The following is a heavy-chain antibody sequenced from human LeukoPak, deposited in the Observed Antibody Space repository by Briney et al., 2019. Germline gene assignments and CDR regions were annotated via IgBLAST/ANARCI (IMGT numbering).Heavy chain of an antibody. J-gene: IGHJ6*03. Sequence: ASVKVSCKASGYTFTGYYMHWVRQAPGQGLEWMGWINPNSGGTNYAQKFQGRVTMTRDTSISTAYMELSRLRSDDTAVYYCARGRSPITMVRGVKGGNYYYMDVWGKGTTVTVSS. CDR3: ARGRSPITMVRGVKGGNYYYMDV. V-gene: IGHV1-2*02. CDR2: INPNSGGT. CDR1: GYTFTGYY. D-gene: IGHD3-10*01.